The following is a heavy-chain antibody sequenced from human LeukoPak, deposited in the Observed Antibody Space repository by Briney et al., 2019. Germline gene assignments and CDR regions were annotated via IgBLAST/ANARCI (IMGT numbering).Heavy chain of an antibody. J-gene: IGHJ4*02. Sequence: GSLRLSCAASGFIFSTYAMSWVRQAPGKGLEWVSAISGSGGSAYYADSVKGRFTISRDNSKNTLYLQMNSLRAEDTAVYYCAKGAYDSSGLDLDYWGQGTLVTVSS. CDR1: GFIFSTYA. V-gene: IGHV3-23*01. D-gene: IGHD3-22*01. CDR3: AKGAYDSSGLDLDY. CDR2: ISGSGGSA.